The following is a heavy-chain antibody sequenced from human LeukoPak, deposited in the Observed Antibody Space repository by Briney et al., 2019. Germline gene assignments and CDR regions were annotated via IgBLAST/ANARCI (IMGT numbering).Heavy chain of an antibody. Sequence: GASVKVSCKASGYTFTSYDINWVRQATGQGLEWMGWMNPNSGNTGYAQKFQGRVTITRNTSISTAYMELSSLRSEDTAVYYCPRAYWSSTSCYDWFDPWGQGTLLTVSS. CDR2: MNPNSGNT. CDR1: GYTFTSYD. V-gene: IGHV1-8*03. CDR3: PRAYWSSTSCYDWFDP. J-gene: IGHJ5*02. D-gene: IGHD2-2*01.